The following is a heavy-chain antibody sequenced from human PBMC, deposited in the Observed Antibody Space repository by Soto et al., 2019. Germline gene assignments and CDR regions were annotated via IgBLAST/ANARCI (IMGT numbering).Heavy chain of an antibody. CDR1: GYSFTSYW. V-gene: IGHV5-51*01. CDR3: ARYSLYCSSTSCDYYYYGMDV. CDR2: IYPGDSDT. D-gene: IGHD2-2*01. Sequence: GESLKISGKGSGYSFTSYWIGWVRQMPGKGLEWMGIIYPGDSDTRYSPSFQGQVTISADKSISTAYLQWSSLKASDTAMYYCARYSLYCSSTSCDYYYYGMDVWGQGTTVTVSS. J-gene: IGHJ6*02.